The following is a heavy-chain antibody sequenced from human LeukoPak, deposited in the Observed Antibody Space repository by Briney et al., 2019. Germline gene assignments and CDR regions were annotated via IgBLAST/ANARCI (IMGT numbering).Heavy chain of an antibody. CDR2: IDHSGST. CDR1: GYSISSVYF. D-gene: IGHD1-26*01. J-gene: IGHJ4*02. Sequence: SETLSLTCAVPGYSISSVYFWGWLRRPPGKGLEWIGTIDHSGSTYYNPSLKSRVTMSVDTSKNQFSLNLSSVTAADTAFYYCARNGGYGKFDYWGQGTLVTVSS. V-gene: IGHV4-38-2*01. CDR3: ARNGGYGKFDY.